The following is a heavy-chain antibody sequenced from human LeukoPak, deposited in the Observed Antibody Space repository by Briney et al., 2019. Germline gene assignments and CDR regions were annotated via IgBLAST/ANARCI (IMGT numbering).Heavy chain of an antibody. J-gene: IGHJ4*02. V-gene: IGHV4-34*01. Sequence: SETLSLTCAVYGGSFSGYDWSGIRQPPGKGLEGIGEINHSGSTNYNPALKSRVTISVDTSKNQFSLKLTSVTAADTAVYYCARGPISYSTGWYVNYWGQGTLVTVSS. CDR1: GGSFSGYD. CDR2: INHSGST. CDR3: ARGPISYSTGWYVNY. D-gene: IGHD6-19*01.